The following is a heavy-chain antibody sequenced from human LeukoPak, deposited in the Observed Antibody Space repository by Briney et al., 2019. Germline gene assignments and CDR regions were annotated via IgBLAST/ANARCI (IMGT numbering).Heavy chain of an antibody. CDR3: ARVLTEYSSSRCLDF. CDR1: GGSISIYY. D-gene: IGHD6-13*01. V-gene: IGHV4-59*01. CDR2: TYYSGRT. Sequence: SETLSLTCTVSGGSISIYYWSWIRQPPGKGLEWIGDTYYSGRTNYKPSLKSRVTILVDTSKNQFSLRLSSVTAADTAVYYCARVLTEYSSSRCLDFWGQGALVTVSS. J-gene: IGHJ4*02.